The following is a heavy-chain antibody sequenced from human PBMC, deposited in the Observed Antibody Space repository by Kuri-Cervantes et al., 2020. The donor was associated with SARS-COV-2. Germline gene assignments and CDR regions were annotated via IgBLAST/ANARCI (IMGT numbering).Heavy chain of an antibody. CDR1: GGSISSSNW. CDR2: IYHSGST. CDR3: ARVRGHYYDSSGYPDY. J-gene: IGHJ4*02. Sequence: SETLSLTCAVSGGSISSSNWWSWVRQPPGEGLEWIGEIYHSGSTNYNPSLKSRVTISVDKSKNQFSLKLSSVTAADTAVYYCARVRGHYYDSSGYPDYWGQGTLVTVSS. D-gene: IGHD3-22*01. V-gene: IGHV4-4*02.